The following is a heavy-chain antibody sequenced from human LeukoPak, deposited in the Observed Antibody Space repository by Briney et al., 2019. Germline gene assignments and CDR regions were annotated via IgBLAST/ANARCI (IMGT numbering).Heavy chain of an antibody. J-gene: IGHJ4*02. CDR1: GYSFTNYY. CDR2: INPTGGST. Sequence: ASVKVSCKASGYSFTNYYMHWVRQAPGQGLEWMAIINPTGGSTSYAQKFLGRVTVTSDTSSSTVYMELTSLRSDDTAVYYCARRSGDYGYYLDYWGQGTLVTVSS. CDR3: ARRSGDYGYYLDY. D-gene: IGHD4-17*01. V-gene: IGHV1-46*01.